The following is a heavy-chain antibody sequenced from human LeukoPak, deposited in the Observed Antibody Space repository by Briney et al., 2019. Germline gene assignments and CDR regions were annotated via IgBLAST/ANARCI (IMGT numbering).Heavy chain of an antibody. CDR3: AKGDIAVAGNGGFDY. Sequence: PGGSLRLSCAASGFTVSINYMSWVRQAPGKGLEWVSTISGSGDSTYYADSVKGRFTISRDNSKDTLYLQMNGLRAEDTAVYYCAKGDIAVAGNGGFDYWGQETLVTVSS. CDR1: GFTVSINY. J-gene: IGHJ4*02. CDR2: ISGSGDST. D-gene: IGHD6-19*01. V-gene: IGHV3-23*01.